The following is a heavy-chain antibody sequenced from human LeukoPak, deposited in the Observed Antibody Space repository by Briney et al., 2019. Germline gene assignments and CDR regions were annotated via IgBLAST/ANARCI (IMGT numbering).Heavy chain of an antibody. CDR1: GYSISSGYY. D-gene: IGHD3-16*01. J-gene: IGHJ4*02. Sequence: PSETLSLTCTVSGYSISSGYYWSWIRQPPGKGLEWIGEINHSGSTNYNPSLKSRVAISVDTSKNQFSLKLSSVTAADTAVYYCARSAFPYVWGSYYDYWGQGTLVTVSS. V-gene: IGHV4-38-2*02. CDR2: INHSGST. CDR3: ARSAFPYVWGSYYDY.